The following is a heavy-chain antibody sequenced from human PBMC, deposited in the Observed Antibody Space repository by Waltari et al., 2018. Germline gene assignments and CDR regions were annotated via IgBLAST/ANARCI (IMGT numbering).Heavy chain of an antibody. CDR3: AHLNWNDVAFDY. CDR1: GFSLSTSGVG. J-gene: IGHJ4*02. CDR2: IYWDDDK. D-gene: IGHD1-1*01. V-gene: IGHV2-5*02. Sequence: QITLKESGPTLVKPTQTLTLTCTFSGFSLSTSGVGVGWIRQPPGEALEWIALIYWDDDKGYRPSLKSRLTITKDTSENQVVLTMTNMDPVDTATYYCAHLNWNDVAFDYWGQGTLVTVSS.